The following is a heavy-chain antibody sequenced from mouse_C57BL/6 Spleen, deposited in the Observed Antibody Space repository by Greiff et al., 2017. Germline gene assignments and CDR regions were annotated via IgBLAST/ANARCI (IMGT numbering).Heavy chain of an antibody. V-gene: IGHV1-64*01. D-gene: IGHD1-1*01. J-gene: IGHJ2*01. CDR3: ARDYYGSSYVLY. CDR2: IHPNSGST. CDR1: GYTFTSYW. Sequence: QVQLKESGAELVKPGASVKLSCKASGYTFTSYWMHWVKQRPGQGLEWIGMIHPNSGSTNYNEKFKSKATLTVDKSSSTAYMQLSSLTSEDSAVYYCARDYYGSSYVLYWGKGTTLTVSS.